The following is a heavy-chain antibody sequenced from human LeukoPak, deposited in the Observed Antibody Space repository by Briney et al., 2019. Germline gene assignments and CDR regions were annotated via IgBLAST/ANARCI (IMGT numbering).Heavy chain of an antibody. CDR3: AALRYFDWLFSY. V-gene: IGHV1-18*01. CDR1: GYTFTSYG. J-gene: IGHJ4*02. CDR2: ISAYNGNT. Sequence: GSVKVSCKASGYTFTSYGISWVRQAPGQGLEWMGWISAYNGNTNYAQKLQGRVTMTTDTSTNTAYMDLRSLRSDDTAVYYCAALRYFDWLFSYWGQGTLVTVSS. D-gene: IGHD3-9*01.